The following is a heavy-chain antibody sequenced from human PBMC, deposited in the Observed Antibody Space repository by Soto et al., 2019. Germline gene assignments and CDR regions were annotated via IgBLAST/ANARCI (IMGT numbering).Heavy chain of an antibody. CDR1: GFTFSGSA. D-gene: IGHD1-7*01. J-gene: IGHJ5*02. CDR2: IRSKANSYAT. Sequence: PGGSLRLSCAASGFTFSGSAMHWVRQASGKGLEWVGRIRSKANSYATAYAASVKGRFTISRDDSKNTAYLQMNSLKTEDTAVYYCTRELELQRGRRTNWFDPWGQGTLVTVSS. CDR3: TRELELQRGRRTNWFDP. V-gene: IGHV3-73*01.